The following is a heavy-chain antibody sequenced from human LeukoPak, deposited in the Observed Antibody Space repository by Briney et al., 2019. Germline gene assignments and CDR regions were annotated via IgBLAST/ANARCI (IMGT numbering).Heavy chain of an antibody. J-gene: IGHJ6*03. CDR2: ISSSSSYI. D-gene: IGHD6-13*01. Sequence: PGGSLRLSCATSGFTFGSHSMNWVRQAPGKGLEWVSSISSSSSYIYYADSVKGRFTISRDNAKNSLYLQMNSLGAEDTAVYYCARGHSSSWFYYMDVWGKGTTVTVSS. CDR3: ARGHSSSWFYYMDV. V-gene: IGHV3-21*01. CDR1: GFTFGSHS.